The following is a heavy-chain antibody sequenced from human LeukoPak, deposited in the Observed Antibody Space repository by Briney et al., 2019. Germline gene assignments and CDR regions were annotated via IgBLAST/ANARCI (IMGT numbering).Heavy chain of an antibody. CDR2: ISGSGGST. D-gene: IGHD1-26*01. V-gene: IGHV3-23*01. J-gene: IGHJ4*02. Sequence: PGGSLRLSCAASGFTFSSYAMSWVRQAPGKGLEWVSAISGSGGSTYYADSVKGRFTISRDNSKNTLYLQMNSLRAEDTAVYYCAKDSLYGGSPGGFDYGGQGPLVTVSS. CDR1: GFTFSSYA. CDR3: AKDSLYGGSPGGFDY.